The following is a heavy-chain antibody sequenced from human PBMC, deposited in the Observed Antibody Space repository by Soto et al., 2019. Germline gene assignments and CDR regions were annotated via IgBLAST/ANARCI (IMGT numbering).Heavy chain of an antibody. Sequence: SQTLSITCAISGDSVSSNSAAWNWIRQSPSRGLEWLGRTYYRSKWYNDYAVSVKSRITINPDTSKNQFSLQLNSVTPEDTAVHYCARGGSSWSDFDYYYYGMDVWGQGTTVTVSS. CDR2: TYYRSKWYN. V-gene: IGHV6-1*01. CDR1: GDSVSSNSAA. CDR3: ARGGSSWSDFDYYYYGMDV. J-gene: IGHJ6*02. D-gene: IGHD6-13*01.